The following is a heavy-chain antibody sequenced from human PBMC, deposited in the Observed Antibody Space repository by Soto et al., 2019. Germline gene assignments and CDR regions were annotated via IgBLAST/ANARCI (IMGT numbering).Heavy chain of an antibody. CDR3: AKSRGYSGTYSSLDY. Sequence: QVQLVESGGGVVQPGRSLRLSCAASGFTFSSYGMHRVRQAPGKGLEWVAVISYDGSNKYYADSVKGRFTISRDNSKNTLYLQMNSLRAEDTAVYYCAKSRGYSGTYSSLDYWGQGTLVTVSS. J-gene: IGHJ4*02. CDR2: ISYDGSNK. D-gene: IGHD1-26*01. V-gene: IGHV3-30*18. CDR1: GFTFSSYG.